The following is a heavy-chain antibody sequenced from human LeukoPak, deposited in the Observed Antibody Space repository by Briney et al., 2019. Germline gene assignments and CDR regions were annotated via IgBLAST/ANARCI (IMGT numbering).Heavy chain of an antibody. CDR3: ARGSGSSGWPAYYYYGMDV. CDR2: FDPEDGET. CDR1: GYTHTELS. V-gene: IGHV1-24*01. Sequence: ASVKVSCKVSGYTHTELSMHWVRQAPGKGLEWMGGFDPEDGETIYAQKFQGRVTMTEDTSTDTAYMELSSLRSEDTAVYYCARGSGSSGWPAYYYYGMDVWGQGTTVTVSS. D-gene: IGHD6-19*01. J-gene: IGHJ6*02.